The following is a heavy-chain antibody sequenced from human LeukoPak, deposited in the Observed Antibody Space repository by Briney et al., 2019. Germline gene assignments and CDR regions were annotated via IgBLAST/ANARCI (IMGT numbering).Heavy chain of an antibody. CDR1: GFTFSSYG. CDR3: AKDRTDYYDSSGYSDY. Sequence: GGSLRLSRAASGFTFSSYGMHWVRQAPGKGLEWVAFIRYDGSNKYYADSVKGRFTISRDNSKNTLYLQMNSLRAEDTAVYYCAKDRTDYYDSSGYSDYWGQGTLVTVSS. J-gene: IGHJ4*02. V-gene: IGHV3-30*02. CDR2: IRYDGSNK. D-gene: IGHD3-22*01.